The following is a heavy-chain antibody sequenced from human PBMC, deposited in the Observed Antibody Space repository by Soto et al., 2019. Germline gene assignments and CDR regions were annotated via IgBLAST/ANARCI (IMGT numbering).Heavy chain of an antibody. D-gene: IGHD4-4*01. J-gene: IGHJ4*02. CDR3: ARARWLQFPFDY. V-gene: IGHV4-30-4*01. CDR2: IYYSRNT. Sequence: SETLSLTCTVSGGSISSGDYYWSWIRQPPGKGLEWIGYIYYSRNTYYNPSLKSRVTISVDTSNNQFSLKLSSVTAADTAVYYCARARWLQFPFDYWGQGTLVTVS. CDR1: GGSISSGDYY.